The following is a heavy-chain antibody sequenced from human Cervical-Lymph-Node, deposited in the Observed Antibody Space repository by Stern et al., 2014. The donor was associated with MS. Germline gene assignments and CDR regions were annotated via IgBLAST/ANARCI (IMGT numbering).Heavy chain of an antibody. J-gene: IGHJ4*02. D-gene: IGHD5-12*01. CDR2: ISGNSATI. V-gene: IGHV3-48*01. CDR1: GFSFSGHI. CDR3: VVGAMSGGYLKN. Sequence: EVQLLESGGDLVQPGGSLRLSCAASGFSFSGHIMNWVRQAPGKGLEWVSYISGNSATIYYTDSVKGRFTISRDNAKNSLYLQMNSLRAEDTAVYYCVVGAMSGGYLKNWGQGALLTVSS.